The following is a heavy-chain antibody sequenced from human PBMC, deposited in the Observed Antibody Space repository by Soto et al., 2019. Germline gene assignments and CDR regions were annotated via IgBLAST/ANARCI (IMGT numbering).Heavy chain of an antibody. Sequence: QVQLVQSGAEVKKPGSSVKVSCKASGGTFSSYAISWVRQAPGQGLEWMGGIIPIFGTANYAQKFQGRVTINADESTSTAYMELSSLRSEDTAVYYCARELDIAAAGPDAFDIWGQGTMVTVSS. V-gene: IGHV1-69*01. CDR2: IIPIFGTA. CDR1: GGTFSSYA. CDR3: ARELDIAAAGPDAFDI. J-gene: IGHJ3*02. D-gene: IGHD6-13*01.